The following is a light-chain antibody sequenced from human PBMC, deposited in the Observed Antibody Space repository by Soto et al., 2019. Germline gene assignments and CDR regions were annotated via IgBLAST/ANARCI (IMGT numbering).Light chain of an antibody. CDR1: QSINNW. CDR2: KAS. Sequence: DIPMTQSPSTLSASVGDRVTVACRASQSINNWLAWYQQKPGKSPKLLIYKASTLESGVPSRFSGGGSGTEFTLTISRLHTDDFATYYFQQYNSYPHTCGQGTKLELK. J-gene: IGKJ2*01. V-gene: IGKV1-5*03. CDR3: QQYNSYPHT.